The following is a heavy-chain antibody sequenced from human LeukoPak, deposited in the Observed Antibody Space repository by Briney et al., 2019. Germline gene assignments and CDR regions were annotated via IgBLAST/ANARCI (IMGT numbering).Heavy chain of an antibody. CDR2: FYHTGST. J-gene: IGHJ3*01. V-gene: IGHV4-38-2*02. Sequence: SETLSLTCTVSGYSLSSGHYWGWSRQPPGKGLEGIGSFYHTGSTYYNSSLKSRVTISVDTSKNQFSLKLSSVTAADTAMYYCARSVLVWGQGTMATVSS. CDR3: ARSVLV. CDR1: GYSLSSGHY. D-gene: IGHD2-21*01.